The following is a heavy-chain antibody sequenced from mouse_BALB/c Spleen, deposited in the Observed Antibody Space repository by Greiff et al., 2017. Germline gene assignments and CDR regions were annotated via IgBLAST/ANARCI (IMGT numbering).Heavy chain of an antibody. Sequence: EVHLVESGGGLVQPGGSRKLSCAASGFTFSSFGMHWVRQAPEKGLEWVAYISSGSSTIYYADTVKGRFTISRDNPKNTLFLQMTSLRSEDTAMYYCARSHYGSSYWYAMDYWGQGTSVTVSS. CDR2: ISSGSSTI. CDR1: GFTFSSFG. J-gene: IGHJ4*01. V-gene: IGHV5-17*02. CDR3: ARSHYGSSYWYAMDY. D-gene: IGHD1-1*01.